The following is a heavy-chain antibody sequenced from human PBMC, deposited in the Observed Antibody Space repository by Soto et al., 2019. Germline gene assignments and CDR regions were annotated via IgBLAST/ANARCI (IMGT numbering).Heavy chain of an antibody. D-gene: IGHD1-7*01. CDR1: GFTFSIND. J-gene: IGHJ4*02. V-gene: IGHV3-30*18. CDR3: AKDHQTYNWDYLFDS. CDR2: ISNDGNNK. Sequence: GGSLRLSCXASGFTFSINDMHWVRQAPGRGLEWVAVISNDGNNKYYADSVKGRFTLSRDNSKKMVYLQMDSLRVEDTAVYFCAKDHQTYNWDYLFDSWGPGTLVTVSS.